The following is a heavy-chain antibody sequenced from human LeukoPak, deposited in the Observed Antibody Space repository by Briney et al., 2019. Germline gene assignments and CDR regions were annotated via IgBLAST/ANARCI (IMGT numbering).Heavy chain of an antibody. CDR2: INPSGGST. D-gene: IGHD1-26*01. Sequence: GASVKVSCKASGYTFTSYYMHWVRQAPGLGLEWMGIINPSGGSTSYAQKFQGRVTMTRDTSTSTVYMELSSLRSEDTAVYYCASHYSGSYPFDYWGQGTLVTVSS. CDR1: GYTFTSYY. V-gene: IGHV1-46*01. CDR3: ASHYSGSYPFDY. J-gene: IGHJ4*02.